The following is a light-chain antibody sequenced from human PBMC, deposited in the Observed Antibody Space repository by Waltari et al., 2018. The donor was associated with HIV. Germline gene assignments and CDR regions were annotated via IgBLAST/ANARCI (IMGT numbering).Light chain of an antibody. CDR3: QSYDNSLNGWV. V-gene: IGLV1-40*01. Sequence: QSTLTQPPSVSGAPGQWVTISCTGSSANIGAGHDVQWFQQVPGTAPKLLIYKNKDRPSGVPDRFSGSKAGTSASLAITGLQAEDESDYYCQSYDNSLNGWVFGGGTKLTVL. CDR2: KNK. J-gene: IGLJ3*02. CDR1: SANIGAGHD.